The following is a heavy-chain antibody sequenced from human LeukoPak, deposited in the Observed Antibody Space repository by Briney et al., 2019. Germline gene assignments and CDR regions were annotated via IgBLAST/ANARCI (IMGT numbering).Heavy chain of an antibody. V-gene: IGHV3-53*01. CDR2: IYSGGST. Sequence: GGSLRLSCAASGFTVSSNYMSWVRQAPGKGLEWVSVIYSGGSTYYADSVKGRFTISRDNSKNTLYLQMNSLRAEDTAVYYCARSITMVRGVIDWFDPWGQGTLVTVSS. J-gene: IGHJ5*02. CDR1: GFTVSSNY. CDR3: ARSITMVRGVIDWFDP. D-gene: IGHD3-10*01.